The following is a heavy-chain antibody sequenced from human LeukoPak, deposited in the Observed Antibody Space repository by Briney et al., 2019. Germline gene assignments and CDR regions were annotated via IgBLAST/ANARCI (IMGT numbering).Heavy chain of an antibody. V-gene: IGHV3-30*18. Sequence: GRSLRLSCAASGFTFSSYGMHWVRQAPGKGLEWVAVISYDGSNKYYADSVKGRFTISRDNSKNTLYLQMNSLRTEDTALYYCAKDSHGYSYGHFDYWGQGTLVTVSS. CDR2: ISYDGSNK. CDR1: GFTFSSYG. J-gene: IGHJ4*02. D-gene: IGHD5-18*01. CDR3: AKDSHGYSYGHFDY.